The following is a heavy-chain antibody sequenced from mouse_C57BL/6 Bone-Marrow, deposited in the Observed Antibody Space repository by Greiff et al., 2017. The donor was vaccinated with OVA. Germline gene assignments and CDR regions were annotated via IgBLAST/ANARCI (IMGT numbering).Heavy chain of an antibody. V-gene: IGHV1-72*01. CDR3: ARSWYYFDY. Sequence: QVQLQQLGAELVKLGASVRRSCKASAYTFTSYWMPWVKQRPGRGLEGIGRFDPNSGGTKYNEKFKSKATLTVDKPSSTAYMQLSSLTSEDSAVYYCARSWYYFDYWGQGTTLTVSS. CDR2: FDPNSGGT. J-gene: IGHJ2*01. CDR1: AYTFTSYW.